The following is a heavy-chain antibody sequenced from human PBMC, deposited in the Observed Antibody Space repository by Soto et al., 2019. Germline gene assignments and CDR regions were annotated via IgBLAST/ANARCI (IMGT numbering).Heavy chain of an antibody. CDR3: ARDKITGLFDY. J-gene: IGHJ4*02. V-gene: IGHV4-39*02. D-gene: IGHD2-8*02. Sequence: SETLSLTCTVSGDSITSDKYYWGWIRQPPGKGLETIANIYYDGNTYYNPSLESRVTISVDTSKNQFSLKLTSVTAADTAVYYCARDKITGLFDYWGQGTLVTVSS. CDR2: IYYDGNT. CDR1: GDSITSDKYY.